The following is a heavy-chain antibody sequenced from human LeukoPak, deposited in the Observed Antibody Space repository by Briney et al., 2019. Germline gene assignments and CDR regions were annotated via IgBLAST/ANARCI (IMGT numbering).Heavy chain of an antibody. Sequence: GGSLRLSCAASGFTFDDYAMHWVRQAPGKGLEWVSLISWDGGSTYYADSVKGRFTISRDNSKNSLYLQMNSLRAEDTALYYCAKDMGGVSYGSGSYPVYWGQGTLVTVSS. D-gene: IGHD3-10*01. CDR1: GFTFDDYA. V-gene: IGHV3-43D*03. CDR3: AKDMGGVSYGSGSYPVY. J-gene: IGHJ4*02. CDR2: ISWDGGST.